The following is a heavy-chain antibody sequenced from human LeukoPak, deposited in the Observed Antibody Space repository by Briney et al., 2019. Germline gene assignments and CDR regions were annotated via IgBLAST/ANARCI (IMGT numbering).Heavy chain of an antibody. CDR1: GGSISSYY. CDR2: IYYSGST. Sequence: SETLSLTCTVSGGSISSYYWSWIRQPPGKGLEWIGYIYYSGSTNYNPSLKSRVTISVDTSKNQFSLKLSSVTAADTAVYYCARGKRAAAGQTFDYWGQGTLVTVSS. J-gene: IGHJ4*02. CDR3: ARGKRAAAGQTFDY. D-gene: IGHD6-13*01. V-gene: IGHV4-59*01.